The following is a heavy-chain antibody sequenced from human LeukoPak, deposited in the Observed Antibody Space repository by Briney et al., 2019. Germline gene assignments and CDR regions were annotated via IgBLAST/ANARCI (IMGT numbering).Heavy chain of an antibody. CDR3: ARDKRRSSGLNDALEI. CDR1: GGSISPYY. CDR2: VYYTGST. V-gene: IGHV4-59*13. Sequence: SETLSLTCTVSGGSISPYYWSWIRQPPGKGLEWLGYVYYTGSTDYNPSLKSRVTMSVDTSKNQFSLNLSSLTAADTAVYYCARDKRRSSGLNDALEIWGQGTMVTVSS. D-gene: IGHD6-19*01. J-gene: IGHJ3*02.